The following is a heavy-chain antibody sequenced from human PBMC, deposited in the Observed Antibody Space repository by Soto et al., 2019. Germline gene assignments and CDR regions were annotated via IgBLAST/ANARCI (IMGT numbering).Heavy chain of an antibody. CDR2: ITNSGATT. J-gene: IGHJ4*02. D-gene: IGHD3-10*01. V-gene: IGHV3-23*01. CDR1: GFTLSRYG. Sequence: EVQLLESGGGLVQPGGSLRLSCAASGFTLSRYGMSWVRQAPGKGLEWVSGITNSGATTSYAGSVKGRFTISRDKSKNSLYLQMFSLRTEDTAVYYCAGGWLGELLFDDWCQGTLVTVSS. CDR3: AGGWLGELLFDD.